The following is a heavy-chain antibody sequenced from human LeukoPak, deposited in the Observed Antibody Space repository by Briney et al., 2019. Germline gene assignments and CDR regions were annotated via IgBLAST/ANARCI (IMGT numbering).Heavy chain of an antibody. CDR2: ISDSGGST. CDR1: EFTFSSYA. V-gene: IGHV3-23*01. J-gene: IGHJ4*02. D-gene: IGHD2-2*01. CDR3: AKDRRACSSSSCYYRFDY. Sequence: PGGSLRLSCAASEFTFSSYAMSWVRQAPGKGLEWVSAISDSGGSTYYADSVKGRFTVSRDNSKNTMYLQMNSLRAEDTAVYHCAKDRRACSSSSCYYRFDYWGQGTLVTVSS.